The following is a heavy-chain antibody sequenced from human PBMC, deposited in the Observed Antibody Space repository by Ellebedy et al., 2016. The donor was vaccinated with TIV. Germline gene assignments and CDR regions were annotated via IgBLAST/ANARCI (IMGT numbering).Heavy chain of an antibody. CDR1: GFTFRTYA. Sequence: GGSLRLSCSASGFTFRTYAFHWVRQSPGRGLEYVAALDAYGRSSYYADSVKGRFTISRDDPKNMLYLQMTSLKREDSALYCCVRTGTIDFWGQGTLVTVSS. CDR2: LDAYGRSS. J-gene: IGHJ4*02. D-gene: IGHD1-1*01. V-gene: IGHV3-64D*06. CDR3: VRTGTIDF.